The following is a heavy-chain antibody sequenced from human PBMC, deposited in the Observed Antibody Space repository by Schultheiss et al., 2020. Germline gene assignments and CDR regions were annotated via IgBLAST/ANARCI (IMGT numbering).Heavy chain of an antibody. J-gene: IGHJ4*02. D-gene: IGHD5-12*01. CDR1: GGSISSSSYY. CDR2: IYYSGST. V-gene: IGHV4-61*05. Sequence: SETLSLTCTVSGGSISSSSYYWSWIRQPPGKGLEWIGYIYYSGSTNYNPSLKSRVTISVDTSKNQFSLKLSSVTAADTAVYYCAGRGYSGYDFWGQGTLVTVSS. CDR3: AGRGYSGYDF.